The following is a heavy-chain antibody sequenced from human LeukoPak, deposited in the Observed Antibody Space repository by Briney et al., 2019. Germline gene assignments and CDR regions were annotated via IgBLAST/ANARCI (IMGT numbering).Heavy chain of an antibody. CDR2: IPNDDSVI. CDR3: AREQWFRWEY. CDR1: GFSVSNYY. J-gene: IGHJ4*02. D-gene: IGHD3-22*01. Sequence: PGGSLRLSCEASGFSVSNYYMVWVRQPPGKGLECISYIPNDDSVIYYADSVRGRLSVSRGSAKNSLSLQLNSLRAEDTAVYYCAREQWFRWEYWGQGILVTVSS. V-gene: IGHV3-11*01.